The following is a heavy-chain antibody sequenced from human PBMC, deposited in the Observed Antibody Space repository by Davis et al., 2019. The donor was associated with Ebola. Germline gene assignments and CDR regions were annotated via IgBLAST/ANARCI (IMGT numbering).Heavy chain of an antibody. CDR3: ARGMLDAHGRLGDS. CDR1: GFTFSTYS. D-gene: IGHD2-15*01. Sequence: PGGSLRLSCVASGFTFSTYSFNWVRQAPGKGLEWVSHISRDGTVIHYADSVRGRFTISRDTASLFLQMNSLRDEDTAVYYCARGMLDAHGRLGDSWGQGTLVTVSS. V-gene: IGHV3-48*02. J-gene: IGHJ4*02. CDR2: ISRDGTVI.